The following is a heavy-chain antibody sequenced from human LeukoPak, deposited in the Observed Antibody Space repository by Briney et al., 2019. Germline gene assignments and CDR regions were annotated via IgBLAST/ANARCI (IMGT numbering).Heavy chain of an antibody. Sequence: PSETLSLTCAVYGGSFSGYYWSWIRQPPEKGVEWIGEINHSGSTNYNPSLKSRVTISVDTSKNQFSLKLSSVTAADTAVYYCARGYYGSYGMDVWGQGTTVTVSS. CDR3: ARGYYGSYGMDV. J-gene: IGHJ6*02. CDR2: INHSGST. D-gene: IGHD3-10*01. V-gene: IGHV4-34*01. CDR1: GGSFSGYY.